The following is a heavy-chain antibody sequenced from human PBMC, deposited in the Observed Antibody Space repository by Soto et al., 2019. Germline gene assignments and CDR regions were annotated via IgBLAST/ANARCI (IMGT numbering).Heavy chain of an antibody. V-gene: IGHV1-8*01. J-gene: IGHJ6*02. CDR2: MNPSSANT. CDR1: RYTFISYD. CDR3: TRGQEVWWDAGPLGLHGLDV. D-gene: IGHD1-26*01. Sequence: ASVKVSCKASRYTFISYDINWVRQAPGQGLEWMGWMNPSSANTGYAQKFQGRISMTRNTSMNTAYMELNSLTSEDTAVYYCTRGQEVWWDAGPLGLHGLDVWGQGTTVTVSS.